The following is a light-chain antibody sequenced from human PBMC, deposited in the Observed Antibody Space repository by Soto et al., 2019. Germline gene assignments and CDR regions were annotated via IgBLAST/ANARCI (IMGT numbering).Light chain of an antibody. J-gene: IGKJ1*01. CDR3: PQYGSSPLA. V-gene: IGKV3-20*01. CDR1: QSVSSSY. Sequence: EIVLTQSPGTLSLSPGERATLSCRASQSVSSSYLAWYQQKPGQAPRLLIYGASSRSTGIPDRLSRSGSGTDFTRTISRLEPEDFEVYYCPQYGSSPLAFGQGTKVDSK. CDR2: GAS.